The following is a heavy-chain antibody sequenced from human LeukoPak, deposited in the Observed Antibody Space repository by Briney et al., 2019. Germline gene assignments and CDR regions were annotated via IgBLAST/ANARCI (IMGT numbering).Heavy chain of an antibody. CDR1: GGTFSSYA. Sequence: SVKVSCKASGGTFSSYAISWVRQAPGQGLEWMGRIIPIFGTANYAQKSQGRVTITTDESTSTAYMELSSLRSEDTAVYYCAREQQLVLSPFDYWGQGTLVTVSS. CDR3: AREQQLVLSPFDY. D-gene: IGHD6-13*01. CDR2: IIPIFGTA. J-gene: IGHJ4*02. V-gene: IGHV1-69*05.